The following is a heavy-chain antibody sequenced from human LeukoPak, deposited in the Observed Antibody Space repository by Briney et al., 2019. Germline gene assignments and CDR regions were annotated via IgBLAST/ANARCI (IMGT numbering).Heavy chain of an antibody. CDR3: AKSTGYSTTGRDFDS. CDR1: GFTFSSYG. Sequence: GGSLRLSCAASGFTFSSYGMHWVRQAPGKGLEWVAVIWYDGSNKYYADSVKGRFTISRDNSKNTLYLQLSSLRAEDTAVYYCAKSTGYSTTGRDFDSWGRGTLVTVSS. D-gene: IGHD6-13*01. CDR2: IWYDGSNK. J-gene: IGHJ4*02. V-gene: IGHV3-33*06.